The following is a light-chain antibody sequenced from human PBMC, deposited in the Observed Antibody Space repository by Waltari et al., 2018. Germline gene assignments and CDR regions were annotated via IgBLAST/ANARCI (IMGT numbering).Light chain of an antibody. CDR1: SSDVGGYNY. CDR2: DVI. Sequence: QSALTQPRSVSGSPGQSVTISCTGTSSDVGGYNYVSWYQQHPGKAPKLMSYDVIKRPSGVPDRFSGSKSGNTASLTISGLQADDEADYYCCSYAGGSWVFGGGTKLTVL. CDR3: CSYAGGSWV. J-gene: IGLJ3*02. V-gene: IGLV2-11*01.